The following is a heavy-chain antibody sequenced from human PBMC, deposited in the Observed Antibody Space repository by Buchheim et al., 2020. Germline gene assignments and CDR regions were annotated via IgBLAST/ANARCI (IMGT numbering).Heavy chain of an antibody. D-gene: IGHD5-12*01. J-gene: IGHJ4*02. Sequence: EVQLLESGGGLAQPGGSLRLSCVGSGFTFRTYAMNWVRQAPGKGLEWLSVIVGGGNGIPYASAVKGRFTISRDNSKNIFYLQMNSLRGDDTAIYYCAKDRTPDGRYELDYWGQG. CDR3: AKDRTPDGRYELDY. CDR2: IVGGGNGI. V-gene: IGHV3-23*01. CDR1: GFTFRTYA.